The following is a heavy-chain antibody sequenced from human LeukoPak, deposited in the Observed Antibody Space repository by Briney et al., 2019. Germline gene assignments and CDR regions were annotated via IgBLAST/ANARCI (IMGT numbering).Heavy chain of an antibody. D-gene: IGHD3-10*01. CDR1: GFTFSSYW. V-gene: IGHV3-7*03. CDR3: GRDGGDLWFGESRGYYFDY. J-gene: IGHJ4*02. CDR2: IKQDGSEK. Sequence: GGSLRLSCAASGFTFSSYWMSWVRQAPGKGLEWVANIKQDGSEKYYVDSVKGRFTISRDNAKNSLYLQMNSLRAEDTAVYYCGRDGGDLWFGESRGYYFDYWGQGTLVTVSS.